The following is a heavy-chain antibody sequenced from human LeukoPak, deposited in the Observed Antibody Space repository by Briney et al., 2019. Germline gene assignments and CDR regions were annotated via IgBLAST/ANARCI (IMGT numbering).Heavy chain of an antibody. J-gene: IGHJ4*02. CDR2: IKNKTNGGTT. CDR3: ARGFCSSTNCYQGPFDF. V-gene: IGHV3-15*01. CDR1: GFTFSSAW. D-gene: IGHD2-2*01. Sequence: PGGSLRLSCAASGFTFSSAWMTWVRQAPGKGLEWVGHIKNKTNGGTTDYAAPVKGRFIISRDDSKNTLYLQMNSLRTKDTAVYYCARGFCSSTNCYQGPFDFWGQGTLVTVSS.